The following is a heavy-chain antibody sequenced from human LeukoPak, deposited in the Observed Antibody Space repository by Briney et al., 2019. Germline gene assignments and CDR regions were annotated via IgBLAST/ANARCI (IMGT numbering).Heavy chain of an antibody. V-gene: IGHV4-30-4*01. CDR1: GGSISSGDYY. CDR3: ARVVFWSGYHYFDY. D-gene: IGHD3-3*01. CDR2: IFYTGST. Sequence: SETLSLTCTVSGGSISSGDYYWSWIRQSPGQGLEWIGYIFYTGSTYYKPSLKSRVTVSIDTSKNQFSLRLTSVTAADTAVYYCARVVFWSGYHYFDYWGQGTLVTVSS. J-gene: IGHJ4*02.